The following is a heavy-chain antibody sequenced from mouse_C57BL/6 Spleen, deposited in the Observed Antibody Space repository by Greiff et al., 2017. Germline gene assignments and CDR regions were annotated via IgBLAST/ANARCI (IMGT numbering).Heavy chain of an antibody. CDR3: ARHNDGYYVGFAY. J-gene: IGHJ3*01. V-gene: IGHV5-9*01. CDR1: GFTFSSYT. CDR2: ISGGGGNT. D-gene: IGHD2-3*01. Sequence: EVQGVESGGGLVKPGGSLKLSCAASGFTFSSYTMSWVRQTPEKRLEWVATISGGGGNTYYPDSVKGRFTISRDNAKNTLYLQMSSLRSEDTALYYCARHNDGYYVGFAYWGQGTLVTVSA.